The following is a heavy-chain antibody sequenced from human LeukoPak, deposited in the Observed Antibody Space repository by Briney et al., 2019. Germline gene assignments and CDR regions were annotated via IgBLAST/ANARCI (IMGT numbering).Heavy chain of an antibody. J-gene: IGHJ4*02. D-gene: IGHD5-18*01. V-gene: IGHV3-23*01. CDR1: GFTFSSHP. Sequence: GGSLRLSCAASGFTFSSHPMSWVRQAPGKGLEWLSTISGTGGTTYSTDSVKGRFTFSRDNSKNTLYLRLSSLRAGDTAVYYCARGSTAMVMYFFDSWGQGTLVTVSS. CDR3: ARGSTAMVMYFFDS. CDR2: ISGTGGTT.